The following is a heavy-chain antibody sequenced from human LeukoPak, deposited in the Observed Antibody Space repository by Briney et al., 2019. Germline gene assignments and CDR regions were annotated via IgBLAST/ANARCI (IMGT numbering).Heavy chain of an antibody. J-gene: IGHJ4*02. CDR1: GYTFTSYY. CDR3: ARDSGRSVAAAGGGFDY. CDR2: INPSGGST. D-gene: IGHD6-13*01. V-gene: IGHV1-46*01. Sequence: GASVKVSCKASGYTFTSYYMHWVRQAPGQGLEWMGIINPSGGSTSYAQKFQGRVTMTRDMSTSTVYMELSSLRSEDTAVYYCARDSGRSVAAAGGGFDYWGQGTLVTVSS.